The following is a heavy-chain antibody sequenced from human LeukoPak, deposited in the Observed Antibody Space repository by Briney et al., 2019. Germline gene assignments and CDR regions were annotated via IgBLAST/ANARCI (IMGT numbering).Heavy chain of an antibody. CDR2: IYSGGST. V-gene: IGHV3-53*01. CDR3: ARDLRGLHTPHLNAFDM. D-gene: IGHD2-2*02. CDR1: GFTVSSNY. Sequence: PGGSLRLSCAASGFTVSSNYMSWVRQAPGKGLEWLSVIYSGGSTYYADSVKGRFTISKDNSKNALFLQMNNLRAEDTAVYYCARDLRGLHTPHLNAFDMWGQGTMVTVSS. J-gene: IGHJ3*02.